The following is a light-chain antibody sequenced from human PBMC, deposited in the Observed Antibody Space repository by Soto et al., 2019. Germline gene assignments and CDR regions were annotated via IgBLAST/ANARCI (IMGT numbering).Light chain of an antibody. CDR2: GAS. CDR1: QSVSNNY. Sequence: EIVLTQSPGTLSLSPGERATLSCRASQSVSNNYLAWYQQKPGQAPRLLIYGASNRATGIPDRFSGSGSGTDFTLTISDLQTEDFATYYCQQTFSTKISFGGGTTVEIK. CDR3: QQTFSTKIS. V-gene: IGKV3-20*01. J-gene: IGKJ4*02.